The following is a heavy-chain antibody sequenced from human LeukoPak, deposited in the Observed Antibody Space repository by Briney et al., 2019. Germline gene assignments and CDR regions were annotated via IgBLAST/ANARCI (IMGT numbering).Heavy chain of an antibody. CDR1: GGTFSSYA. Sequence: SVKVSCKASGGTFSSYAISWVRQAPGQGLGWMGGIIPIFGTANYAQKFQGRVTITADKSTSTAYMELSSLRSEDTAVYYCARDGVEMEFDYWGQGTLVTVSS. V-gene: IGHV1-69*06. J-gene: IGHJ4*02. D-gene: IGHD5-24*01. CDR3: ARDGVEMEFDY. CDR2: IIPIFGTA.